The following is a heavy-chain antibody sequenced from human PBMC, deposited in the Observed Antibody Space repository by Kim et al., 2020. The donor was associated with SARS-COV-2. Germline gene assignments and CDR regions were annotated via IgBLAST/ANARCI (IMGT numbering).Heavy chain of an antibody. V-gene: IGHV1-2*06. CDR2: INPKSGET. D-gene: IGHD1-26*01. CDR3: AGGLWDRGLFKNWLDP. J-gene: IGHJ5*02. Sequence: ASVKVSCRSSGYTFTDADGYIHWLRQAPGQGLEWLGRINPKSGETHLAQKFQGRVTMTRDTAITTAYMEVRGLTSDDTAVYYCAGGLWDRGLFKNWLDPGGQGSLVSVSA. CDR1: GYTFTDADGY.